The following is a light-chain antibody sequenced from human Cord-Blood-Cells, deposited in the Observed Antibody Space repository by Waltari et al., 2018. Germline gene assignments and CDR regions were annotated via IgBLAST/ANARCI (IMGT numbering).Light chain of an antibody. CDR2: DVR. CDR1: SSDAGGSNY. J-gene: IGLJ3*02. CDR3: SSYTSSSTV. Sequence: QSALTHPASVSGSPGQSITISCPVTSSDAGGSNYVSWYQQHPGKAPKLMIYDVRNRPSGVSNRFSGSKSGNTASLTISGLQAEDEADYYCSSYTSSSTVFGGGTKLTVL. V-gene: IGLV2-14*03.